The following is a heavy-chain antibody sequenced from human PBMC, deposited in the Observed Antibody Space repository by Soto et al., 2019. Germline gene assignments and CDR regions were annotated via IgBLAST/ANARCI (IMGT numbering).Heavy chain of an antibody. CDR1: GFTFSSYG. J-gene: IGHJ3*02. Sequence: PGGSLRLSCAASGFTFSSYGMHWVRQAPGKGLEWVAIISYDGSNKYYADSVKGRFTISRDNSKNTLYLQMNSLRAEDTAVYYCAKDTYCANGVCVFNAFDIWGQGTRVTVSS. V-gene: IGHV3-30*18. CDR3: AKDTYCANGVCVFNAFDI. CDR2: ISYDGSNK. D-gene: IGHD2-8*01.